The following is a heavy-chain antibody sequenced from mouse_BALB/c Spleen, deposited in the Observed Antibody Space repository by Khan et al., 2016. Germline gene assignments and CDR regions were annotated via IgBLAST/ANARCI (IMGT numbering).Heavy chain of an antibody. CDR2: IDPANGNT. Sequence: VQLQQSGAELVKPGASVKLSCTASGFNIKDTYMHWVKQRPEQGLEWIGRIDPANGNTKYDPKFQGKATITADTSSNTAYLQLSSLTSKNTAVYYCARSPYDDDVGFAYWGQGTLVTVSA. D-gene: IGHD2-4*01. V-gene: IGHV14-3*02. CDR3: ARSPYDDDVGFAY. CDR1: GFNIKDTY. J-gene: IGHJ3*01.